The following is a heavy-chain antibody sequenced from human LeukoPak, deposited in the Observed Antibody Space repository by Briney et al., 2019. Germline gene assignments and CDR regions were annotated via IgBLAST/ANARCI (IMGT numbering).Heavy chain of an antibody. D-gene: IGHD6-13*01. V-gene: IGHV3-23*01. CDR2: ISGSGGST. Sequence: GGSLRLSCAASGFTFSSYAMSGVRQAPGKVLEWVSAISGSGGSTYYADSVKGRFTISRDNSKNTLYLQMNSLRAEDTAVYYCAKGIAAAGTWLFDYWGQGTLVTVSS. CDR3: AKGIAAAGTWLFDY. CDR1: GFTFSSYA. J-gene: IGHJ4*02.